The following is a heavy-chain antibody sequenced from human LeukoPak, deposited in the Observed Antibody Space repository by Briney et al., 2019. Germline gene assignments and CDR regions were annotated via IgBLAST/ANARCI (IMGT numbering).Heavy chain of an antibody. J-gene: IGHJ4*02. D-gene: IGHD1-26*01. CDR2: IKSDGSEK. Sequence: GGSLRLSCAASGMTFSSHWMSWVRQAPGKGLEWVANIKSDGSEKYYLDSVKGRFTISRDNAKNSLYLQMNSLRAEDTALYYCARWGIVGATVPFDYWGQGTLVTVSS. CDR3: ARWGIVGATVPFDY. CDR1: GMTFSSHW. V-gene: IGHV3-7*03.